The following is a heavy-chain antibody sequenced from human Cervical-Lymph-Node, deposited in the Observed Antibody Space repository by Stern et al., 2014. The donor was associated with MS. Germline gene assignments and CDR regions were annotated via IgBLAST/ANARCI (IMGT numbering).Heavy chain of an antibody. D-gene: IGHD6-13*01. V-gene: IGHV1-69*01. CDR1: GGTFNPFD. Sequence: VQLVESGAEVRQPGSSMKVSCKASGGTFNPFDISWVRQTPGQGLEWLGGITPLLGTTNYARNFQGRVAISADESATTAYMEMSNLTSEDTALYYCTRHQGGIAAFWGQGTLVTVSS. J-gene: IGHJ4*02. CDR3: TRHQGGIAAF. CDR2: ITPLLGTT.